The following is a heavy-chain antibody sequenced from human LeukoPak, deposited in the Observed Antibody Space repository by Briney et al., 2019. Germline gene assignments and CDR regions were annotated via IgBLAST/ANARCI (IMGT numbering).Heavy chain of an antibody. D-gene: IGHD2-2*01. J-gene: IGHJ1*01. CDR2: ISWNSGSI. CDR3: AKPVSCTSCYDGISEYFQH. V-gene: IGHV3-9*01. Sequence: PGRSLRLSCAASGCTFDDYAMHWVRQAPGKGLKGVSGISWNSGSIGYADSVKGRFTSSRDNAKNSLYLQMNSLRAEDTALYYCAKPVSCTSCYDGISEYFQHWGQGTLDTVSS. CDR1: GCTFDDYA.